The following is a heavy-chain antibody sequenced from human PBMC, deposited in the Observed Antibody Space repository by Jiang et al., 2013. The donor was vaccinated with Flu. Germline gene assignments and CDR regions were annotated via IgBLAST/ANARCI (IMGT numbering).Heavy chain of an antibody. V-gene: IGHV3-21*01. D-gene: IGHD2-2*01. CDR2: ISSSSSYI. CDR1: GFTFSSYS. Sequence: QLVESGGGLVKPGGSLRLSCAASGFTFSSYSMNWVRQAPGKGLEWVSSISSSSSYIYYADSVKGRFTISRDNAKNSLYLQMNSLRAEDTAVYYCARGLYCSSTSCYFSDYWGQGTLVTVSS. J-gene: IGHJ4*02. CDR3: ARGLYCSSTSCYFSDY.